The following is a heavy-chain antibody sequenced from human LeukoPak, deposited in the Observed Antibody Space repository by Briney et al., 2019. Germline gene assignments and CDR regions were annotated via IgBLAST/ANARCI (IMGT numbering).Heavy chain of an antibody. CDR1: GGSISSYY. CDR3: ARDVRFGELASFDY. J-gene: IGHJ4*02. V-gene: IGHV4-59*12. Sequence: SETLSLTCTVSGGSISSYYWSWIRQPPGKGLEWIGSIYYSGSTYYNPSLKSRVTISVDTSKNQFSLKLSSVTAADTAVYYCARDVRFGELASFDYWGQGTLVTVSS. D-gene: IGHD3-10*01. CDR2: IYYSGST.